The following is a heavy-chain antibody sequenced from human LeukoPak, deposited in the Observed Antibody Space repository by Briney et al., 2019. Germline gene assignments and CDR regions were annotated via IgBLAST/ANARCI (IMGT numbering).Heavy chain of an antibody. D-gene: IGHD4-11*01. J-gene: IGHJ4*02. V-gene: IGHV3-30*04. CDR2: ISYDGSNQ. Sequence: GGSLRLSCAASGFTFSSYAMHWVRQAPGKGLEWVAVISYDGSNQYYADSVKGRFTISRDNSKNTLCLQMNSLRAEDTAVYYCAKAVTTEGRYFNYWGQGTLVTVSS. CDR1: GFTFSSYA. CDR3: AKAVTTEGRYFNY.